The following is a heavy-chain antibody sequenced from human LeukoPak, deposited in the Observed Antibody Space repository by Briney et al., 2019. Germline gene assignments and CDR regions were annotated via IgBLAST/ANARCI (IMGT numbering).Heavy chain of an antibody. J-gene: IGHJ4*02. D-gene: IGHD3-10*01. CDR2: ISSSSSTI. Sequence: GGSLRLSCAASGFTFSSYSMSWVRQAPGKGLEWVSYISSSSSTIYYADSVKGRFTISRDNAKNSLYLQMNSLRAEDTAVYYCARSPLGWFDYWGQGTLVTVSS. CDR3: ARSPLGWFDY. CDR1: GFTFSSYS. V-gene: IGHV3-48*04.